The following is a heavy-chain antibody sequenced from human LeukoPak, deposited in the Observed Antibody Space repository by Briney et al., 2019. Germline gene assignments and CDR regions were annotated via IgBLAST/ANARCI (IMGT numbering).Heavy chain of an antibody. D-gene: IGHD6-19*01. CDR1: GFIFNAHA. CDR3: AKCSGVAVAGTVDY. Sequence: GGSLRLSCAASGFIFNAHAMNWVRQAPGKGLEWVSTVSSSGGSTYYAESVKGRFTISRDNSKNTLYLQMNSLRVEDTAVYYCAKCSGVAVAGTVDYWGQGTQVTVSS. J-gene: IGHJ4*02. V-gene: IGHV3-23*01. CDR2: VSSSGGST.